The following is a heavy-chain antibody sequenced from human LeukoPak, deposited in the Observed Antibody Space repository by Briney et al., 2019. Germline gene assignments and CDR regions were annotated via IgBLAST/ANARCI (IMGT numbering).Heavy chain of an antibody. J-gene: IGHJ4*02. Sequence: AGGSLRLSCAASGFTFDDYGMSWVRQAPGKGLEWVSGINWNGGSTGYADSVKGRVTISRDNSKSKLYLQMNSLRVEDTAFYYCARSGGDFYDSSGYGVIDYWGRGTLVTVSS. CDR3: ARSGGDFYDSSGYGVIDY. CDR2: INWNGGST. D-gene: IGHD3-22*01. CDR1: GFTFDDYG. V-gene: IGHV3-20*04.